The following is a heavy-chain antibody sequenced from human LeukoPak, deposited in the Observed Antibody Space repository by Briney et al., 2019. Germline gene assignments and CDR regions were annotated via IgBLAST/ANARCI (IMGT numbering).Heavy chain of an antibody. J-gene: IGHJ4*02. V-gene: IGHV3-23*01. Sequence: PGGSLRLSCAASGFTFSSYAMNWVRLAPGKGLEWVSTISNSGSGIYYADSVKGRFTISRDNSRNTLYLQMNSLRAEDTAVYYCAKLSGTYYFFDYWGQGTLVTVTS. D-gene: IGHD3-10*01. CDR1: GFTFSSYA. CDR3: AKLSGTYYFFDY. CDR2: ISNSGSGI.